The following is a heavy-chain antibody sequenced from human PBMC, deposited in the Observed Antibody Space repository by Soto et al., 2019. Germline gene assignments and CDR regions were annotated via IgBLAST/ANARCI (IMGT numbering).Heavy chain of an antibody. CDR1: GFNFSPYF. V-gene: IGHV3-74*01. D-gene: IGHD1-26*01. J-gene: IGHJ3*02. Sequence: EAHLVEFGGGLPQPGGSLRLSCVASGFNFSPYFMAWVRQGPGRGLEWVSHIKGDGTTTAYADSVRGRFIISRDNGRNTLFLQMNSLRDEDTAVYYCVRDRGTPDSFDIWGQGTTVIVSS. CDR2: IKGDGTTT. CDR3: VRDRGTPDSFDI.